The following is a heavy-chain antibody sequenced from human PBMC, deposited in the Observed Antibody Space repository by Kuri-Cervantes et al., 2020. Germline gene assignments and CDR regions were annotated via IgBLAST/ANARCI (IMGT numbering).Heavy chain of an antibody. CDR1: GYSISSGFY. J-gene: IGHJ6*03. D-gene: IGHD3-10*01. CDR2: IYHTGST. V-gene: IGHV4-38-2*01. CDR3: ARGLRNYYGSGSYYKPTPRYYYIDV. Sequence: SQTLSLTCAVSGYSISSGFYWGWTRQPPGKGLEWIGIIYHTGSTYYNPSLKSRVTISVDTSKNQFSLKLSSVTAADTAVYYCARGLRNYYGSGSYYKPTPRYYYIDVWGKGTTVTVSS.